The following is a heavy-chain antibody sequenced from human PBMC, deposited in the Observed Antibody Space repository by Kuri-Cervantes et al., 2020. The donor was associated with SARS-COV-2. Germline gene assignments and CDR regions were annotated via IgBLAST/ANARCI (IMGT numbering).Heavy chain of an antibody. J-gene: IGHJ4*02. Sequence: GGSLRLSCTASGFTFSSYWMHWVRQAPGKGLVWVSRINSDGSSTSYADSVKGRFTISRDNSKNTLFLQMNSLRAEDTALYFCARDHKPAGFSYGFGFWGQGFLVTVSS. CDR2: INSDGSST. CDR1: GFTFSSYW. D-gene: IGHD5-18*01. CDR3: ARDHKPAGFSYGFGF. V-gene: IGHV3-74*01.